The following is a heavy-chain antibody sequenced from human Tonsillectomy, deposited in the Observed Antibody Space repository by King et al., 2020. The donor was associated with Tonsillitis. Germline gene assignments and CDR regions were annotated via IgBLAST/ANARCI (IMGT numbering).Heavy chain of an antibody. CDR3: ASLPAYSSSSFVFDI. CDR2: IYYYSGAT. CDR1: GGSISSTSYF. Sequence: LQLQESGPGLVKPSETLSLTCTVSGGSISSTSYFWGWIRQPPGKGLEWIGNIYYYSGATYYTPSLKSRVTISVDTSKNQFSLKLTSVIAADTAFYYCASLPAYSSSSFVFDIWGQGTMVTVSS. V-gene: IGHV4-39*01. D-gene: IGHD6-6*01. J-gene: IGHJ3*02.